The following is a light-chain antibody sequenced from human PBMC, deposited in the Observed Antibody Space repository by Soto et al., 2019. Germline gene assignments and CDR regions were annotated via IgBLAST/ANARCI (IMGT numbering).Light chain of an antibody. CDR2: LDT. J-gene: IGLJ2*01. CDR1: NLGERY. V-gene: IGLV3-1*01. Sequence: SYELTQPPSVSVSPGQTASITCSGANLGERYACWSQQKPGQSPVLVIYLDTKRPSGIPERFSGSNSGNTATLTISGTQAVDEADYYWQAWDDTTGVVFGGGTKLTVL. CDR3: QAWDDTTGVV.